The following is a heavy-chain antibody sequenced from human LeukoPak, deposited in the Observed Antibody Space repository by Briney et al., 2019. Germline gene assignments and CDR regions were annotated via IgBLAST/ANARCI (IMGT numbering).Heavy chain of an antibody. Sequence: GASVKVSCKASGGTFSSYAISWVRQAPGQGLEWLGLINPSGSSTLYAQKFQGRVTMTRDMSTTTDYMEMSSLRSEDTAVYYCARERMYYDILTGIDAFDIWGQGTMVTVSS. D-gene: IGHD3-9*01. CDR3: ARERMYYDILTGIDAFDI. CDR2: INPSGSST. CDR1: GGTFSSYA. J-gene: IGHJ3*02. V-gene: IGHV1-46*01.